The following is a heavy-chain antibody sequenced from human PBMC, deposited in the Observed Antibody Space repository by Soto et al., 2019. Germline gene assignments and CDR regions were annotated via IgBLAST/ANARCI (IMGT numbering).Heavy chain of an antibody. CDR2: IITIFGTA. V-gene: IGHV1-69*06. CDR3: ARAGTTSDAFDI. CDR1: GGTFSSYA. D-gene: IGHD1-1*01. J-gene: IGHJ3*02. Sequence: QVQLVQSGAEVKKPGSSVKVSCKASGGTFSSYAISWVRQAPGQGREWMGGIITIFGTANYAQKFQGRVTITADKSTSTAYMELRRLRSEDTAVYYCARAGTTSDAFDIWGQGTMVTVSS.